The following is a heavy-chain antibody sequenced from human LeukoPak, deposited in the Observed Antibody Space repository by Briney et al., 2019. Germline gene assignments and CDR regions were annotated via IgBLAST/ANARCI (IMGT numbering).Heavy chain of an antibody. V-gene: IGHV3-13*01. CDR3: TKEFCGSRAACAGGSYYDF. CDR2: ICVTGDT. CDR1: GFIFSKDD. D-gene: IGHD2-15*01. J-gene: IGHJ2*01. Sequence: QTGGSLRLSCAASGFIFSKDDFRWVRQAPGKGLEWVAAICVTGDTYYADSVKGRFTNSREDAANSLYLQMRSLGAGDTALYYCTKEFCGSRAACAGGSYYDFWGRGALVTVSS.